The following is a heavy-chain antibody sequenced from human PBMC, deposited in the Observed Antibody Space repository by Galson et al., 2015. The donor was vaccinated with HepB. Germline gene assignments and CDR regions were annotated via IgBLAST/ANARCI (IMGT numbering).Heavy chain of an antibody. V-gene: IGHV3-48*04. D-gene: IGHD5-24*01. Sequence: SLRLSCAASGFTFSSYSMNWVRQAPGKGLEWVSYISSSSSTIYYADSVKGRFTISRDNAKNSLYLQMNSLRAEDTAVYYCARENWLQFRWYFDLWGRGTLVTVSS. CDR2: ISSSSSTI. CDR1: GFTFSSYS. J-gene: IGHJ2*01. CDR3: ARENWLQFRWYFDL.